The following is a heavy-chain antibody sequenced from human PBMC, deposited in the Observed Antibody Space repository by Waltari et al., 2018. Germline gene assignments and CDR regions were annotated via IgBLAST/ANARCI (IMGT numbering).Heavy chain of an antibody. V-gene: IGHV3-21*02. CDR2: ISSTSSYI. CDR1: GFSFRSYS. D-gene: IGHD1-26*01. CDR3: ARDPGSGRYFDY. Sequence: EVQLVESGGGLVKPGGSLRLSCAASGFSFRSYSMGWVRQAPGKGLQCVSTISSTSSYIYDTDSLRGRFASSRDNARDSLYLQMNSLRAEDTAVYYCARDPGSGRYFDYWGQGTLVTVSS. J-gene: IGHJ4*02.